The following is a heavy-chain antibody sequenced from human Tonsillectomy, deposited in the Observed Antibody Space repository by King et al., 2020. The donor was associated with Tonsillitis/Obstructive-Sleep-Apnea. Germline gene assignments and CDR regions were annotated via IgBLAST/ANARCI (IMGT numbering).Heavy chain of an antibody. D-gene: IGHD5-24*01. CDR1: GYSFTSYW. Sequence: QLVQSGAEVKKPGEPLKISCKGSGYSFTSYWISWVRQMPGKGLEWRGRIDTSDSYTNYSASFQGHVTSSVDKSISTAYLQWSRLKASDTAVYCCAGREDWYFELWGRGTLVTVSS. J-gene: IGHJ2*01. CDR2: IDTSDSYT. CDR3: AGREDWYFEL. V-gene: IGHV5-10-1*03.